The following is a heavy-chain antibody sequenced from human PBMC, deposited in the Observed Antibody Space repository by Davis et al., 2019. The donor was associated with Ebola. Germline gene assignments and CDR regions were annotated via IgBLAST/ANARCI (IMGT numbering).Heavy chain of an antibody. J-gene: IGHJ4*02. Sequence: PSETLSLTCAISGDSVSSGGWNWIRQSPSRGLEWLGRTYYTSKWNYDYAVSVRSRMTINPDTSKNQFSLQLNSVTPEDTAVYFCARLVWTPKGFDSWGQGTLVTVSS. CDR1: GDSVSSGG. V-gene: IGHV6-1*01. CDR2: TYYTSKWNY. CDR3: ARLVWTPKGFDS. D-gene: IGHD2-21*01.